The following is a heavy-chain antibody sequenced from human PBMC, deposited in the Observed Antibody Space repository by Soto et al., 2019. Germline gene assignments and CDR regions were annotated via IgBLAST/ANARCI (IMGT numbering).Heavy chain of an antibody. CDR1: GFTFSSYG. Sequence: GGSLRLSCAASGFTFSSYGMHWVRQAPGKGLEWVAVISYDGSNKYYADSVKGRFTISRDNSKNTLYLQMNSLRAEDTAVYYCAKDRGYYDSSGYSIDYWGQGTLVTVAS. D-gene: IGHD3-22*01. V-gene: IGHV3-30*18. J-gene: IGHJ4*02. CDR2: ISYDGSNK. CDR3: AKDRGYYDSSGYSIDY.